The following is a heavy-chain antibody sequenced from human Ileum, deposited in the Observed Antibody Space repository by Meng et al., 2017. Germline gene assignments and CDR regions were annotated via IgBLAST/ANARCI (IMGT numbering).Heavy chain of an antibody. D-gene: IGHD2/OR15-2a*01. V-gene: IGHV4-4*02. Sequence: VQLQESGPGLVEPSGTLSLTCVVSGDSISSSNWWNWVRQPPGKGLEWIGEIFHTGSTNYNPSLKSRVTISADKSKNQFSLNLSSVTAADTAVHYCATNKNKKIDYWGQGTLVTVSS. CDR1: GDSISSSNW. CDR2: IFHTGST. J-gene: IGHJ4*02. CDR3: ATNKNKKIDY.